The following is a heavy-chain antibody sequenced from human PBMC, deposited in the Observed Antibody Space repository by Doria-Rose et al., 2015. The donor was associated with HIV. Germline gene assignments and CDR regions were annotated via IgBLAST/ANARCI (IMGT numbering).Heavy chain of an antibody. Sequence: ESGPVLVKPTETLTLTCTVSGVSLSSPGMGVSWIRQPPGKALEWLANIFSDDEGSDTTSLKSRLTISRSTSKSQEVLTMTDMDPVDTATYYCARIKSSRWYHKYYFDFWGQGTLVIVSA. D-gene: IGHD6-13*01. V-gene: IGHV2-26*01. CDR3: ARIKSSRWYHKYYFDF. J-gene: IGHJ4*02. CDR2: IFSDDEG. CDR1: GVSLSSPGMG.